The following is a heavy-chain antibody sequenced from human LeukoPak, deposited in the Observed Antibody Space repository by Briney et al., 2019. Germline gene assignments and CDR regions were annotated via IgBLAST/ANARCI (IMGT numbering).Heavy chain of an antibody. CDR2: IYPGDSDT. V-gene: IGHV5-51*01. CDR3: ARYTSSSIY. Sequence: GESLKISCKGSGYSFTTNWIGWLRQMAGKGLELMGIIYPGDSDTRYSPSFQGQVTISADKSTSTAYLQWSSLRASDSAMYYCARYTSSSIYWGQGTLVTVSS. J-gene: IGHJ4*02. CDR1: GYSFTTNW. D-gene: IGHD6-6*01.